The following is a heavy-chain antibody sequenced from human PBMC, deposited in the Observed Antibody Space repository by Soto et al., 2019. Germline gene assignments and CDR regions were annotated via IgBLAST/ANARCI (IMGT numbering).Heavy chain of an antibody. CDR1: GGSIKTNVW. J-gene: IGHJ4*02. D-gene: IGHD6-19*01. CDR3: ERDAAVPGEADRFDY. V-gene: IGHV4-4*02. CDR2: IFHNGNT. Sequence: SETLSLTCTVSGGSIKTNVWWSWVRQPPGKGLEWIGEIFHNGNTYYNPSLQSRVTMSVDKSKNQFSLMLTSVTAADTAMYYCERDAAVPGEADRFDYWGQGILVTVSS.